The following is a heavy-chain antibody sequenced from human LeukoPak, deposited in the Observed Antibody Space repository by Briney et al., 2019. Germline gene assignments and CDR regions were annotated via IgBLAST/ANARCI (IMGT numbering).Heavy chain of an antibody. D-gene: IGHD6-13*01. CDR3: AKEGAAAGPDFDS. CDR2: IYNSGIT. J-gene: IGHJ4*02. V-gene: IGHV4-4*07. CDR1: GASISNSY. Sequence: PSETLSLTCTVSGASISNSYLSWIRQPAGRGLEWIGRIYNSGITNYNPSLKSRDTMSVDTSKNQFSLKLNSVTAADTAVYYCAKEGAAAGPDFDSWGQGTLVTVSS.